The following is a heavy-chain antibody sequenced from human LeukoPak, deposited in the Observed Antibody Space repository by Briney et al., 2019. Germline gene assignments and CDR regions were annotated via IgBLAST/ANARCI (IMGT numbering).Heavy chain of an antibody. V-gene: IGHV4-34*01. CDR2: INHSGST. J-gene: IGHJ6*03. CDR1: GGSFSGYY. CDR3: ACISAGYCSSTSCFLDYYYYYMDV. D-gene: IGHD2-2*01. Sequence: PSETLSLTCAVYGGSFSGYYWSWIRQPPGKGLEWIGEINHSGSTNYNPSLKSRVTISVDTSKNQFSLKLSSVTAADTAVYYCACISAGYCSSTSCFLDYYYYYMDVWGKGTTVTVSS.